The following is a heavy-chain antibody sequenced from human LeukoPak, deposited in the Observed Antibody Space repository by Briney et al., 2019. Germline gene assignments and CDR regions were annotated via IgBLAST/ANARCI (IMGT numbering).Heavy chain of an antibody. J-gene: IGHJ2*01. CDR1: GFTFSNAW. D-gene: IGHD3-10*01. CDR2: ISGSGGST. V-gene: IGHV3-23*01. CDR3: AKEGQWGFGESLSGTRLRWYFDL. Sequence: GGSLRLSCAASGFTFSNAWMSWVRQAPGKGLEWVSAISGSGGSTYYADSVKGRFTISRDNSKNTLYLQMNSLRAEDTAVYYCAKEGQWGFGESLSGTRLRWYFDLWGRGTLVTVSS.